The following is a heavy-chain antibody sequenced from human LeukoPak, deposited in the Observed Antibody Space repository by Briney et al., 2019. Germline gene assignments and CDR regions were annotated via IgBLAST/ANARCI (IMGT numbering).Heavy chain of an antibody. Sequence: GGSLRLSCAGSGFTFSTYSMNWVRQAPGKGLEWVSYISASGNYKYYADSVQGRFTISRDNAKNSLYLQMNSLRAEDTAVYYCARDGGSWFDPWGQGTLVTVSS. D-gene: IGHD3-16*01. V-gene: IGHV3-21*01. CDR2: ISASGNYK. CDR3: ARDGGSWFDP. CDR1: GFTFSTYS. J-gene: IGHJ5*02.